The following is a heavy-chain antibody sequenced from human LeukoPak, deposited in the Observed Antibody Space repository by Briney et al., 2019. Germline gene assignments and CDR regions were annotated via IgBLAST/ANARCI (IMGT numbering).Heavy chain of an antibody. CDR3: AKRAVVTAYYYYYMDV. D-gene: IGHD4-23*01. CDR1: GFTFSSFA. Sequence: GGSLRLSCAASGFTFSSFAMIWVRQAPGKGLEWVSAISGSGGGTYYADSVKGRFTISRDNSRNTLYLQMNSLRAEDTAVYYCAKRAVVTAYYYYYMDVWGKGTTVTVSS. J-gene: IGHJ6*03. CDR2: ISGSGGGT. V-gene: IGHV3-23*01.